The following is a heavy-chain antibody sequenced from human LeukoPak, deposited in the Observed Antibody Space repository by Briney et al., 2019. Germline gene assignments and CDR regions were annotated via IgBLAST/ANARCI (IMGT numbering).Heavy chain of an antibody. CDR2: IYYSGST. CDR1: GGSISSSSYY. D-gene: IGHD6-19*01. J-gene: IGHJ4*02. V-gene: IGHV4-39*01. CDR3: ARHSSGRYGLVEYYFDY. Sequence: PSETRSLTCTVSGGSISSSSYYWGWIRQPPGKGLEWIGSIYYSGSTYYNPSLKSRVTISVDTSKNQFSLKLSSVTAADTTVYYCARHSSGRYGLVEYYFDYWGQGTLVTVSS.